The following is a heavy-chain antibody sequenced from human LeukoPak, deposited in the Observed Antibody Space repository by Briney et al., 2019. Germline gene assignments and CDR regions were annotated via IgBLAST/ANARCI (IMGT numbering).Heavy chain of an antibody. CDR1: GGSFSGYY. Sequence: SETLSLTCAVYGGSFSGYYWSWIRQPPGKGLEWIGEINHSGSTNYNPSLKSRVTISVDTSRNQFSLKLGSVTAADTAVYYCARGPRGAFDYWGQGTLVTVSS. CDR3: ARGPRGAFDY. D-gene: IGHD3-10*01. J-gene: IGHJ4*02. V-gene: IGHV4-34*01. CDR2: INHSGST.